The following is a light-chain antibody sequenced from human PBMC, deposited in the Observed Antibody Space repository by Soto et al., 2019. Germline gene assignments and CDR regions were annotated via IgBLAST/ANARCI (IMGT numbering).Light chain of an antibody. CDR3: QSFDSSLRDWV. Sequence: QSVLTQPPSVSGAPGQRVTISCAGSSSNIGAGFDVHWYLQLPGAAPKVLIYDNTNRPSGVPDRFSGSKSGTSASLAITGLRAEDEADYFCQSFDSSLRDWVFGGGTKLTVL. V-gene: IGLV1-40*01. J-gene: IGLJ3*02. CDR2: DNT. CDR1: SSNIGAGFD.